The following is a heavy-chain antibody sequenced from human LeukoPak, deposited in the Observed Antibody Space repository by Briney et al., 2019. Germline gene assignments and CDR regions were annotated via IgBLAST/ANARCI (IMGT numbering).Heavy chain of an antibody. J-gene: IGHJ4*02. Sequence: PSETLSLTCAVYGGSFSGYYWSWLRQPPGKGLEWIGEINHSGSNNYNPSLKSRVTISVDTSKNQFSLKLSSVTAADTAVYYCARGPHTGVNYYDSSGYYYWGQGTLVTVSS. CDR1: GGSFSGYY. D-gene: IGHD3-22*01. V-gene: IGHV4-34*01. CDR2: INHSGSN. CDR3: ARGPHTGVNYYDSSGYYY.